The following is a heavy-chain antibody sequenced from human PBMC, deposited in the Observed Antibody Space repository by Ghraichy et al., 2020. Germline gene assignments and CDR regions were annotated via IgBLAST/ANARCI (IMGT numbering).Heavy chain of an antibody. CDR1: GGSISSYY. Sequence: SQTLSLTCTVSGGSISSYYWSWIRQPPGKGLEWIGYIYYSGSTNYNPSLKSRVTISVDTSKNQFSLKLSSVTAADTAVYYCARAATLRATYWGYWGQGTLVTVSS. CDR3: ARAATLRATYWGY. D-gene: IGHD7-27*01. J-gene: IGHJ4*02. CDR2: IYYSGST. V-gene: IGHV4-59*01.